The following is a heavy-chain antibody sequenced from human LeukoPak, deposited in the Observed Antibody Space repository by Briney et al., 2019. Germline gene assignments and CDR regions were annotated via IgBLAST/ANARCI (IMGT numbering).Heavy chain of an antibody. V-gene: IGHV1-2*02. Sequence: GASVKVSCKASGYTFTGYYMHWVRQAPGQGLEWMGWINPNSGGTNYAQKFQGRVTMTRDTSISTAYMELSRLRSDDTAVYYCARVSEFWSGYDSEFFDYWGQGTLVTVSS. D-gene: IGHD3-3*01. CDR3: ARVSEFWSGYDSEFFDY. CDR2: INPNSGGT. J-gene: IGHJ4*02. CDR1: GYTFTGYY.